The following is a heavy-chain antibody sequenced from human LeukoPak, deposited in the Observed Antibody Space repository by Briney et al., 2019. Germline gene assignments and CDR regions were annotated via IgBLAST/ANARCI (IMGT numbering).Heavy chain of an antibody. CDR3: ATAVYSSSSSPCFDP. J-gene: IGHJ5*02. D-gene: IGHD6-6*01. CDR1: GGTFSSYA. CDR2: IIPIFGTA. Sequence: AASVKVSCKASGGTFSSYAISWVRQAPGQGLEWMGGIIPIFGTANYAQKFQGRVTMTEDTSTDTAYMELSSLRSEDTAVYYCATAVYSSSSSPCFDPWGQGTLVTVSS. V-gene: IGHV1-69*06.